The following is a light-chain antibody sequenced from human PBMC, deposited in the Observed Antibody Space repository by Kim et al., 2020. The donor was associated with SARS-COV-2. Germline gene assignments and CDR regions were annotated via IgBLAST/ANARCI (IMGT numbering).Light chain of an antibody. CDR2: WAS. CDR1: RSVFYNSNNKNY. CDR3: QQYATTPFT. V-gene: IGKV4-1*01. Sequence: DTVLTQSPDSLAVSLGERATINCKSSRSVFYNSNNKNYLAWYQQKPGQPPKLLIYWASTRESGVPARFGGSGSGTDFTLTISSLQAEDVAVYYCQQYATTPFTFGGGTKVDIK. J-gene: IGKJ4*01.